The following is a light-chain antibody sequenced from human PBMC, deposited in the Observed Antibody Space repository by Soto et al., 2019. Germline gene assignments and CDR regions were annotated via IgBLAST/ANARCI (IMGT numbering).Light chain of an antibody. J-gene: IGKJ5*01. CDR2: VAS. CDR3: QQRSNWPT. Sequence: EIVLTQSPATLSLSPGERATLSCRASQSVSSYLAWYQQKPGQAHRLLIYVASNRATGIPARFSGSVCGTDLSLTISSLEPEDFAVYYCQQRSNWPTFGQGTRLEIK. V-gene: IGKV3-11*01. CDR1: QSVSSY.